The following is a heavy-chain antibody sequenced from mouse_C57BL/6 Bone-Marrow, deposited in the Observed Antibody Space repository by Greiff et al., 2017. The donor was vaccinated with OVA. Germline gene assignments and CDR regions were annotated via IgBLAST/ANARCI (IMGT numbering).Heavy chain of an antibody. Sequence: QVQLQQSGAELARPGASVKLSCKASGYTFTSYGISWVKQRTGQGLEWIGEIYPRSGNTYSNEKFKGKATLTADKSSSTAYMELRSLTSEDSAVYFCASVEILRPGAMDYWGQGTSVTVSS. J-gene: IGHJ4*01. CDR3: ASVEILRPGAMDY. CDR1: GYTFTSYG. CDR2: IYPRSGNT. V-gene: IGHV1-81*01. D-gene: IGHD1-2*01.